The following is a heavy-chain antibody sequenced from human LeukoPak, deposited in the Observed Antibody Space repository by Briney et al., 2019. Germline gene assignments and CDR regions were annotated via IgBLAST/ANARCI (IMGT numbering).Heavy chain of an antibody. J-gene: IGHJ4*02. CDR3: AKLDGSSWLYWFDY. D-gene: IGHD6-13*01. CDR1: GFTFSSYA. Sequence: PGGSLRLSCTASGFTFSSYAMSWVRQAPGKGLEWVSIISGSGDSTYYADSVKGRFTISRDNSKNTLYLQMNSLRAEDTAVYYCAKLDGSSWLYWFDYWGQGTLVTVSS. V-gene: IGHV3-23*01. CDR2: ISGSGDST.